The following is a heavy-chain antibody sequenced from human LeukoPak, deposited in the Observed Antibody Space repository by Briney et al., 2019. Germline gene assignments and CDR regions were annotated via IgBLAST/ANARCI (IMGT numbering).Heavy chain of an antibody. Sequence: ASVTVSCKASGYTFTSYGISWVRQAPGQGLEWMGWISAYNGNTNYAQELQGRVTMTTDTSTSTAYMELRSLRSDDTAVYYCARDRLTPPDSSGYYYVEPYSDYWGQGTLVTVSS. V-gene: IGHV1-18*01. J-gene: IGHJ4*02. D-gene: IGHD3-22*01. CDR1: GYTFTSYG. CDR3: ARDRLTPPDSSGYYYVEPYSDY. CDR2: ISAYNGNT.